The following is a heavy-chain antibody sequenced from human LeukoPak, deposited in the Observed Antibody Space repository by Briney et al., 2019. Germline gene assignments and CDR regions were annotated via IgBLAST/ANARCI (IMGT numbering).Heavy chain of an antibody. J-gene: IGHJ5*02. D-gene: IGHD1-26*01. CDR3: ARDLAGIVGVTAWFDP. V-gene: IGHV1-18*01. CDR1: AYTFTNYA. Sequence: ASVKVSCKASAYTFTNYAISWVRPAPGQGLEWMGWISVSNGNTNYAQTLQGRVTMTTDTSTNTAYMELRSLRFDDTAVYYCARDLAGIVGVTAWFDPWGQGTLVTVSS. CDR2: ISVSNGNT.